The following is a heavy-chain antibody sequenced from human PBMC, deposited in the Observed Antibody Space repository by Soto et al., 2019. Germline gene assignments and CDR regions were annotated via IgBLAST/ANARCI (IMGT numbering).Heavy chain of an antibody. Sequence: SVKASCKESGGSFSSYAISWVRQAPGQGLEWMGGIIPIFGTANYAQKFQGRVTITADKSTSTAYMELSSLRSEDTAVYYCARDHRHIAALGMHVWGQGTTVTVSS. J-gene: IGHJ6*02. CDR3: ARDHRHIAALGMHV. CDR2: IIPIFGTA. V-gene: IGHV1-69*06. D-gene: IGHD6-6*01. CDR1: GGSFSSYA.